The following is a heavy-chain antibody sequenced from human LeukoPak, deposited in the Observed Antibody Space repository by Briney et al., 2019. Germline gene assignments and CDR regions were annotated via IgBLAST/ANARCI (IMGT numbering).Heavy chain of an antibody. CDR2: ISYDGSDK. CDR1: GFTFSSYN. V-gene: IGHV3-30*18. Sequence: GGSLRLSCAASGFTFSSYNMNWVRQAPGKGLEWVAVISYDGSDKYYADSVKGRFTISRDNSKNTLYLQMNSLRAEDTAVYYCAKDISGGDCPDYWGQGTLVTVSS. J-gene: IGHJ4*02. D-gene: IGHD2-21*02. CDR3: AKDISGGDCPDY.